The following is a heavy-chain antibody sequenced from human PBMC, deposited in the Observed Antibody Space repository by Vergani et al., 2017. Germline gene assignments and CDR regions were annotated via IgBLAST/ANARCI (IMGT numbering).Heavy chain of an antibody. Sequence: QVQLQQWGAGLLKPSETLSLTCAVYGGSFSGYYWRWSRQPPGKGLEWSGEINHRGSTNYNPSLKSRVTIPVDTSKNQFSLKLSSVTAADTAVYYCARGSTVTTTQLDYWGQGTLVTVSS. D-gene: IGHD4-11*01. J-gene: IGHJ4*02. CDR3: ARGSTVTTTQLDY. V-gene: IGHV4-34*01. CDR1: GGSFSGYY. CDR2: INHRGST.